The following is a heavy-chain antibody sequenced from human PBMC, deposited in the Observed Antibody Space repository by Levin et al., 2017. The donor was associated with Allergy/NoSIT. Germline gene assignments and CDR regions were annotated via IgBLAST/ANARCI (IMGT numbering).Heavy chain of an antibody. D-gene: IGHD3-16*01. V-gene: IGHV3-7*04. J-gene: IGHJ6*03. Sequence: GGSLRLSCVASGFSFSSYWMTWVRQAPGKGLEWVANIKQDGSEEYYVDSVKGRFTISRDNAKNSLYLQMNSLRAEDTAAYYCARSDHDYVWGSYFYHYYMFVWGRGTTVTVSS. CDR3: ARSDHDYVWGSYFYHYYMFV. CDR1: GFSFSSYW. CDR2: IKQDGSEE.